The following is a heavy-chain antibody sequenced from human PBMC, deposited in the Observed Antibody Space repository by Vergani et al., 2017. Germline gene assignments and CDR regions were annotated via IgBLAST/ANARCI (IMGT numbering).Heavy chain of an antibody. CDR2: INPSGGST. D-gene: IGHD3-22*01. CDR1: GYTFTSYY. Sequence: QVQLVQSGAEVKKPGASVKVSCKASGYTFTSYYMHWVRQAPGQGFEWMGIINPSGGSTSYAQKFQGRVTMTRDTSTSTVYMELSSLRSEDTAVYYCARDREGQNYYDSRDDAFDIWGQGTMVTVSS. CDR3: ARDREGQNYYDSRDDAFDI. J-gene: IGHJ3*02. V-gene: IGHV1-46*01.